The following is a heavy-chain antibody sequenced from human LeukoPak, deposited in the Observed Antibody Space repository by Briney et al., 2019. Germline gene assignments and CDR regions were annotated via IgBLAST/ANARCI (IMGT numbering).Heavy chain of an antibody. D-gene: IGHD4-17*01. J-gene: IGHJ4*02. CDR1: GFTFSSSA. CDR3: AKGLSATSMGIDH. Sequence: GGSLRLSCAASGFTFSSSAMHLVRQAPNKGLEWVAVISYDGSNKYYADSVKGRFTISRDNSRNTLYLQMHSLRVEDTAVYYCAKGLSATSMGIDHWGQGTLVTVSS. V-gene: IGHV3-30-3*01. CDR2: ISYDGSNK.